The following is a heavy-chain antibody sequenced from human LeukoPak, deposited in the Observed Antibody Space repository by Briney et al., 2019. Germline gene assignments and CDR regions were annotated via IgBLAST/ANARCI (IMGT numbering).Heavy chain of an antibody. D-gene: IGHD3-10*01. CDR3: ARDRPYYYGSGSYSRYYFDY. Sequence: SQTLSLTCAISGDSVSSNSAAWNWIRQSPSRGXXXXXXTYXRSKWYNDYAVSVKSRITINPDTSKNQFSLQLNSVTPEDTAVYYCARDRPYYYGSGSYSRYYFDYWGQGTLVTVSS. J-gene: IGHJ4*02. CDR2: TYXRSKWYN. CDR1: GDSVSSNSAA. V-gene: IGHV6-1*01.